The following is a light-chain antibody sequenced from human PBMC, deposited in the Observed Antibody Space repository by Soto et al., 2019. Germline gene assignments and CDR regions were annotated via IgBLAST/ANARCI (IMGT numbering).Light chain of an antibody. CDR2: KAS. V-gene: IGKV1-5*03. Sequence: DIQMTQSPSTLSASVGDRVTITCRASQSISSWLAWYQQKPGKAPKLLIYKASSLESGVPSRFSGSGSGTEFTLTISSLQPVDFATYYCQQYNSYWTFGQGTKWIS. CDR3: QQYNSYWT. J-gene: IGKJ1*01. CDR1: QSISSW.